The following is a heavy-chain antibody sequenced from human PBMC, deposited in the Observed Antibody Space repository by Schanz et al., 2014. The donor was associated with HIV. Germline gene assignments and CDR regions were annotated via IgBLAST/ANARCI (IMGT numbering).Heavy chain of an antibody. CDR1: GFTFSSYA. Sequence: EVQLLESGGGLEQPGGSLRLSCAASGFTFSSYAMSWVRQAPGKGLEWVSVISGSGGSTYYADSVKGRFTISRDNSKNSLSLLIKSLRAEDAAVYYCAKDRNYYESKYRGKGNYYYYYGMDVWGQGTTVTVSS. V-gene: IGHV3-23*01. D-gene: IGHD3-22*01. CDR3: AKDRNYYESKYRGKGNYYYYYGMDV. J-gene: IGHJ6*02. CDR2: ISGSGGST.